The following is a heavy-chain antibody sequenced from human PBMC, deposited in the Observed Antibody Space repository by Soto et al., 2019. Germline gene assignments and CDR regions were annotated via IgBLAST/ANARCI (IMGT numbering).Heavy chain of an antibody. CDR2: IYYSGST. CDR1: GGSISSSSYY. CDR3: AAYVGALDY. V-gene: IGHV4-39*01. D-gene: IGHD1-26*01. Sequence: PSETLSLTCTVSGGSISSSSYYWGWIRQPPGKGLEWIGSIYYSGSTYYNTSLKNRVTISVDTSKNQFSLKLCSVTAADTAVYYCAAYVGALDYWGQGTLVTVS. J-gene: IGHJ4*02.